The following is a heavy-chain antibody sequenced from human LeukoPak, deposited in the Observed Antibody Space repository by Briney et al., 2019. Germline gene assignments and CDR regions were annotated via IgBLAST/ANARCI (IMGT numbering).Heavy chain of an antibody. V-gene: IGHV3-74*01. CDR3: ARAPSEIGGYYPEYYRH. CDR1: GFTFSSYW. D-gene: IGHD3-22*01. CDR2: IKSDGKT. J-gene: IGHJ1*01. Sequence: GSLRLSCAASGFTFSSYWMHWVRQAPGKGLVWVSRIKSDGKTNYADSVKGRFTISRDNAKNTVSLQMNSLRAEDTGVYYCARAPSEIGGYYPEYYRHWGQGTLVTVSS.